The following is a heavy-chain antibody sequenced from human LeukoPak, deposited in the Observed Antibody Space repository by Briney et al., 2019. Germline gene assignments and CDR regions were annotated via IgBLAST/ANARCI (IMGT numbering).Heavy chain of an antibody. CDR2: INERGSET. V-gene: IGHV3-7*01. D-gene: IGHD2-15*01. CDR1: GFTVSSNY. CDR3: AKDYSFSNFN. Sequence: GGSLRLSCAASGFTVSSNYMSWVHQAPGKGLEWVANINERGSETYYADYVKGRFTISRDNTKKSLFLQLNSPSVEDTAMYYCAKDYSFSNFNWGQGTLVTVSS. J-gene: IGHJ4*02.